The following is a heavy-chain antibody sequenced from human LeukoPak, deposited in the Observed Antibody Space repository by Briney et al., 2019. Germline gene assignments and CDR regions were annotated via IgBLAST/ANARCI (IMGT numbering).Heavy chain of an antibody. CDR1: GFTFSSYS. Sequence: GGSLRLSCAASGFTFSSYSMNWVRQAPGKGLEWVSSISSSSSYIYYADSVKGRFTISRDNAKNSLYLQMNSLRAEDTAVYYXXXXXXXXITMIPEPVYWGQGTLVTVSS. V-gene: IGHV3-21*01. CDR3: XXXXXXXITMIPEPVY. D-gene: IGHD3-22*01. CDR2: ISSSSSYI. J-gene: IGHJ4*02.